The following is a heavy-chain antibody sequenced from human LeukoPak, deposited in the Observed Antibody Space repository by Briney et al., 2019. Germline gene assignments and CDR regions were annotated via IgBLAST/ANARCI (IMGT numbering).Heavy chain of an antibody. D-gene: IGHD3-16*02. CDR1: GYSISSGYY. J-gene: IGHJ5*02. CDR3: ARITSYDYVWGSYRQDWFDP. Sequence: PSETLSLTCAVSGYSISSGYYWGWIRQPPGKGQEWIGSIYHSGSTYYNPSLKSRVTISVDTSKNQFSLKLSSVTAADTAVYYCARITSYDYVWGSYRQDWFDPWGQGTLVTVSS. CDR2: IYHSGST. V-gene: IGHV4-38-2*01.